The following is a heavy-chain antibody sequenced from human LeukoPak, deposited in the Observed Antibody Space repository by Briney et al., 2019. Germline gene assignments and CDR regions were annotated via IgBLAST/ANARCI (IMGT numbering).Heavy chain of an antibody. V-gene: IGHV3-30*04. CDR2: ISYDGSNK. CDR1: GFTFSSYA. Sequence: GGSLRLSCAASGFTFSSYAMHWVRQAPGKGLEWVAVISYDGSNKYYADSVKGRFTISRDNSKSTLYLQMNSLRAEDTAVYYCARAGGSWPPGWYFDLWGRGTLVTVSS. CDR3: ARAGGSWPPGWYFDL. D-gene: IGHD6-13*01. J-gene: IGHJ2*01.